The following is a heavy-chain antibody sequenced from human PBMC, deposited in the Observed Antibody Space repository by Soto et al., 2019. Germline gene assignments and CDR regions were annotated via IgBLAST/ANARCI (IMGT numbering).Heavy chain of an antibody. CDR1: GGSVSSGSYY. D-gene: IGHD3-16*01. Sequence: SETLSLTCTVSGGSVSSGSYYWSWIRQPPGKGLEWIGYIYYSGSTNYNPSLKSRVTISVDTSKNQFSLKLSSVTAADTAVYYCARDRDYVLAYWGQGTLVTVS. V-gene: IGHV4-61*01. CDR2: IYYSGST. J-gene: IGHJ4*02. CDR3: ARDRDYVLAY.